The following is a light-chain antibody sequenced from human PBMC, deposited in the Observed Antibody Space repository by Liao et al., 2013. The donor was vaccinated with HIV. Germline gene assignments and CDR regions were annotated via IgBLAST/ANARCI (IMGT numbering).Light chain of an antibody. CDR1: NIGSRY. CDR2: YDS. CDR3: QAWDSSTGV. V-gene: IGLV3-21*01. J-gene: IGLJ1*01. Sequence: SYVLTQPPSLSVAPGKTARVACAGDNIGSRYVHWYQQKPGQAPLLVIYYDSDRPSGIPERISGSNSGNTATLTISGTQAMDEADYYCQAWDSSTGVFGTGTKVTVL.